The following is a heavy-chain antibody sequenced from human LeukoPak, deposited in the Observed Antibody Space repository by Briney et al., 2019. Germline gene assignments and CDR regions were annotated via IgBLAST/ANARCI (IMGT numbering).Heavy chain of an antibody. D-gene: IGHD3-10*01. CDR2: ISAYNGNT. Sequence: GAAKVSCTASGYTLTSYGISWVPQAPGQGLEWMGWISAYNGNTNYAQKLQGRVTMTTDTSTNTACVELRSLRSDDSAVYYCARDTLVRGVVVAYHYYGMDVWGQGTTVTVSS. CDR1: GYTLTSYG. J-gene: IGHJ6*02. V-gene: IGHV1-18*01. CDR3: ARDTLVRGVVVAYHYYGMDV.